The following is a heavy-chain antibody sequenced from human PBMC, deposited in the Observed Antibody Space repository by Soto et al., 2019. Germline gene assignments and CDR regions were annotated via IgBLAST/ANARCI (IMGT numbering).Heavy chain of an antibody. J-gene: IGHJ3*02. Sequence: EVQLVESGGGLVQPGGSLRLSCAASGFTLSDHYMDWVRQAPGKGLEWVGRTANKANSYTTQYAASVKGRFTISRDDSKNSLYLQMNSLKTEDTAVYYCVSHVVVTAINAFDIWGQGTMVTVSS. D-gene: IGHD2-21*02. V-gene: IGHV3-72*01. CDR2: TANKANSYTT. CDR3: VSHVVVTAINAFDI. CDR1: GFTLSDHY.